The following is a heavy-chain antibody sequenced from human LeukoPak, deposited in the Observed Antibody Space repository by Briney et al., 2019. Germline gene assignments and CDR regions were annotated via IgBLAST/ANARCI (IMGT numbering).Heavy chain of an antibody. J-gene: IGHJ4*02. D-gene: IGHD2-21*02. V-gene: IGHV3-21*01. CDR3: ARDRPPYCGGDCYPYYFDY. Sequence: GGSLRLSCAASGFTFSSYSMNWVRQAPGKGLEWVSSISSSSSYIYYADSVKGRFTISRDNAKNSLYLQMNSLRAEDTAVYYCARDRPPYCGGDCYPYYFDYWGQGTLVTVSS. CDR2: ISSSSSYI. CDR1: GFTFSSYS.